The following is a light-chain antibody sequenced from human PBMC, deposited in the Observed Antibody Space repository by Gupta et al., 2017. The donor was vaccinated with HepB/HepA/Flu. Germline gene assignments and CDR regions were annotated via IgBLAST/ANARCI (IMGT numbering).Light chain of an antibody. V-gene: IGKV1-16*02. Sequence: DIQMIYSPSSLSASVGDRVTITCRASQAISNSLAWFQQKPGKAPKSLIYAASNLQSGVPSKFSGTGSGTDFTLTISSLQPEDFATYYCQQDYNYPITFGGGTKVEIK. CDR2: AAS. J-gene: IGKJ4*01. CDR3: QQDYNYPIT. CDR1: QAISNS.